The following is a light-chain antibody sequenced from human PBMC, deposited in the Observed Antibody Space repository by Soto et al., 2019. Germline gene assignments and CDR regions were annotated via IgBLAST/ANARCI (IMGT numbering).Light chain of an antibody. J-gene: IGKJ3*01. CDR2: AAS. V-gene: IGKV1-27*01. Sequence: DIQMTQSPSSLSASVGDRVTITRRASQDITNFLAWYQQKPWNVPKLLLNAASPLTAVVPSRFSGSGSGTDFTLNISSLQPEDVATYYCQKYNSALFTFGPGTKVDIK. CDR1: QDITNF. CDR3: QKYNSALFT.